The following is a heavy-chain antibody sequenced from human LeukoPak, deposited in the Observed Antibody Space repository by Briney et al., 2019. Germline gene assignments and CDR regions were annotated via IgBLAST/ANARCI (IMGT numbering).Heavy chain of an antibody. J-gene: IGHJ4*02. CDR3: ARVAFRQGLVQGIDY. D-gene: IGHD6-19*01. V-gene: IGHV4-34*01. CDR1: GGSFSGYY. Sequence: SSETLCLTCAVYGGSFSGYYWSWIRQPPGKGLEWIGEINHSGSTKYNPYLKSRVIISVDTSKNQYSLKLSSMTAADTAVYYCARVAFRQGLVQGIDYWGQGTLVTVSS. CDR2: INHSGST.